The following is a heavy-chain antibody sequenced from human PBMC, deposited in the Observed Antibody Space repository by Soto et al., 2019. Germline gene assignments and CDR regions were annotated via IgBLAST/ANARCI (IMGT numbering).Heavy chain of an antibody. V-gene: IGHV3-15*07. CDR1: VFTFSNAW. J-gene: IGHJ4*02. D-gene: IGHD3-10*01. Sequence: SLRLSCTASVFTFSNAWMNLVLNYPGKLLEWFGRIKSKTDGGTTDYAAPVKGRFTISRDDSKNTLYLQMNSLKTEDTAVYYCTIQNARGVPDYWGQGTLVTVSS. CDR2: IKSKTDGGTT. CDR3: TIQNARGVPDY.